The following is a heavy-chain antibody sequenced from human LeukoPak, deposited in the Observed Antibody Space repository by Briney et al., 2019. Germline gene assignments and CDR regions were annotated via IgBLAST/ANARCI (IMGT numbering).Heavy chain of an antibody. CDR1: GGPISSGSCY. J-gene: IGHJ6*03. Sequence: SETLSLTCTVSGGPISSGSCYWSWIRQPAGKGLEWIGRIYTSGSTNYNPSLKSRVTMSVDTSKNQFSLKLSSVTAADTAVYYCARTPGSSGYYYYYYYMDVWGKGTTVTVSS. CDR2: IYTSGST. CDR3: ARTPGSSGYYYYYYYMDV. V-gene: IGHV4-61*02. D-gene: IGHD3-22*01.